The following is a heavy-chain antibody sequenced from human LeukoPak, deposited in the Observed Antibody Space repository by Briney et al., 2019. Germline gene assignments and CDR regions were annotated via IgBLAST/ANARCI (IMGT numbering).Heavy chain of an antibody. CDR1: GYTFTSYG. J-gene: IGHJ5*02. D-gene: IGHD3-16*02. V-gene: IGHV1-18*01. Sequence: ASVKVSCKASGYTFTSYGISWVRQAPGQGLEWMGWISAYNGNTNYAQKLQGRVTMTADTSTSTAYMELRSLGSDDTAVYYCARDEGYYDYVWGSYPDGDWFDPWGQGTLVTVSS. CDR2: ISAYNGNT. CDR3: ARDEGYYDYVWGSYPDGDWFDP.